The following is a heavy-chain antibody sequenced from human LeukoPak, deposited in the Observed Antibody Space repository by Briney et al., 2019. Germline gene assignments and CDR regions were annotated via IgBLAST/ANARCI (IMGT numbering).Heavy chain of an antibody. J-gene: IGHJ6*02. CDR3: ARHLGRGYSYGLVD. Sequence: SVKVSCKASGGTFSSYAISWVRQAPGQGLEWMGGIIPIFGTANYAQKFQGRVTITTDESTSTAYMELSSLRSEDTAVYYCARHLGRGYSYGLVDWGQGTTVIVSS. V-gene: IGHV1-69*05. CDR2: IIPIFGTA. D-gene: IGHD5-18*01. CDR1: GGTFSSYA.